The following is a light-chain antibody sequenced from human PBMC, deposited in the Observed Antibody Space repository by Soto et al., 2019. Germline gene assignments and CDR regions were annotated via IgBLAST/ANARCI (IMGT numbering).Light chain of an antibody. CDR1: QNVTNK. CDR3: QQYNNWLYT. CDR2: GAS. V-gene: IGKV3-15*01. J-gene: IGKJ2*01. Sequence: EIVMTQSPATLSVSPGERATLSCRASQNVTNKLAWYQHKPGQAPRLLIYGASTRATGIPARFSGSGSGTEFTLTISSLQSEDFAVYYCQQYNNWLYTFGQGTKLEIK.